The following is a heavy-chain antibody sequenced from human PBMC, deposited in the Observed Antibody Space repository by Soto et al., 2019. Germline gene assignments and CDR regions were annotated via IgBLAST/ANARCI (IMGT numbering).Heavy chain of an antibody. Sequence: ASVKVSCKASGYTFTSYDINWVRQATGQGLEWMGWMNPNSNNTGYTQKIQGRVTMTRNTSISTAYIEKSSLRSEDTAVYKCTSCLCFSGYDFVLSSPLDSRDAFDIWGQGTMVTVSS. CDR1: GYTFTSYD. V-gene: IGHV1-8*01. CDR2: MNPNSNNT. J-gene: IGHJ3*02. D-gene: IGHD5-12*01. CDR3: TSCLCFSGYDFVLSSPLDSRDAFDI.